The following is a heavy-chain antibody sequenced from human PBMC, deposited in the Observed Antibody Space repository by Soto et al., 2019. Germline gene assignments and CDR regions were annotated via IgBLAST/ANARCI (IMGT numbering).Heavy chain of an antibody. CDR3: ARDMYSNPVNYFDI. CDR1: GFSFKDYY. D-gene: IGHD6-13*01. V-gene: IGHV3-11*05. J-gene: IGHJ4*02. Sequence: GGSLTLACAVSGFSFKDYYMSWMRQTPEKRREWISTIASSDVNANYAASVKGRVNISRDNARNYLNLQMSGLRAEDTAPYYYARDMYSNPVNYFDIWGQGTLVTVSS. CDR2: IASSDVNA.